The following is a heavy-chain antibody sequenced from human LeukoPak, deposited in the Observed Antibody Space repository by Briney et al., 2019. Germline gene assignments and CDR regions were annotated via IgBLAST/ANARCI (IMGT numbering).Heavy chain of an antibody. CDR3: ARGVRGDGSGALDY. J-gene: IGHJ4*02. CDR2: ISTYNGNT. D-gene: IGHD3-10*01. Sequence: ASVKVSCKASGYTFASYGFSWVRQAPGQGLEWMGWISTYNGNTNYAQKLQGRVTMTTDTSTSTAYMELRSLRSDDTAVYYCARGVRGDGSGALDYWGQGTLVTVSS. CDR1: GYTFASYG. V-gene: IGHV1-18*01.